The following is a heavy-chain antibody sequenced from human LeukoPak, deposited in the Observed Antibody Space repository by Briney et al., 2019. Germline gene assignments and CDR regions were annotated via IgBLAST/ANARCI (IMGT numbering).Heavy chain of an antibody. CDR2: INHSGST. CDR1: GGSFSGYY. J-gene: IGHJ6*03. D-gene: IGHD3-9*01. V-gene: IGHV4-34*01. CDR3: ARGNTISGPVYYDILTGYFTYYYYYYMDV. Sequence: SETLSLTCAVYGGSFSGYYWSWIRQPPGKGLEWIGEINHSGSTNYNPSLKSRVTISVDTSKNQFSLKLSSVTAADTAVYYCARGNTISGPVYYDILTGYFTYYYYYYMDVWGKGTTVTVSS.